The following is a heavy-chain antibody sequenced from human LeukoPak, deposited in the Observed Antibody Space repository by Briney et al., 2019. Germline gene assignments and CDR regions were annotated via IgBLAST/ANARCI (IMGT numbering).Heavy chain of an antibody. Sequence: GGSLRLSCAASGFTFEDYAMHWVRQVPGKGLESVSGISWNSGSIAYAVSVKGRFTISRDNAKNSLYLQMNSLRAEDTALYYCTKDITMVRGVNGYYYYGMDVWGQGSTVTVSS. CDR2: ISWNSGSI. CDR1: GFTFEDYA. CDR3: TKDITMVRGVNGYYYYGMDV. J-gene: IGHJ6*02. D-gene: IGHD3-10*01. V-gene: IGHV3-9*01.